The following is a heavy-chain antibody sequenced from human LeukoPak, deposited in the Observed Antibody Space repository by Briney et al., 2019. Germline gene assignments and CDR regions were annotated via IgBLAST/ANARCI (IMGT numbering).Heavy chain of an antibody. V-gene: IGHV4-59*08. D-gene: IGHD3-16*01. J-gene: IGHJ5*02. CDR3: ARQGGDFDP. CDR1: GGSISSYY. Sequence: PSETLSLTCTVSGGSISSYYWSWIRQPPGKGLEWIGYIYYGGSTNYNPSLKSRVTISVDTSKNQFSLKLSSVTAADTAVYYCARQGGDFDPWGQGTLVTVSS. CDR2: IYYGGST.